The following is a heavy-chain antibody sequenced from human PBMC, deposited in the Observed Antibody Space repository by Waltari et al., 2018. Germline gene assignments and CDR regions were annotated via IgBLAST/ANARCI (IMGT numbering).Heavy chain of an antibody. CDR2: IRYDGSNK. D-gene: IGHD2-2*02. CDR1: GFTFSSYG. Sequence: QVQLVESGGGVVQPGGSLRLSCAASGFTFSSYGMHWVRQAPGKGLAWVAFIRYDGSNKYYADSVKGRFTISRDNSKNTLYLQMNSLRAEDTAVYYCAKDTPLGYCSSTSCYKNYFDYWGQGTLVTVSS. CDR3: AKDTPLGYCSSTSCYKNYFDY. J-gene: IGHJ4*02. V-gene: IGHV3-30*02.